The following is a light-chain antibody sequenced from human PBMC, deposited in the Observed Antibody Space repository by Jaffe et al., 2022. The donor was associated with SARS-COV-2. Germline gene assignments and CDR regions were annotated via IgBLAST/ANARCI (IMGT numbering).Light chain of an antibody. CDR1: QSVRNY. V-gene: IGKV3-11*01. CDR3: HQRSNWPWT. J-gene: IGKJ1*01. Sequence: EIALTQSPATLSLSPGERATLSCRASQSVRNYLAWYQQKPGQAPRLLIYDASNRATGTPARFSGSGSGTDFTLTISSLEPEDFAVYFCHQRSNWPWTFGQGTDVEIK. CDR2: DAS.